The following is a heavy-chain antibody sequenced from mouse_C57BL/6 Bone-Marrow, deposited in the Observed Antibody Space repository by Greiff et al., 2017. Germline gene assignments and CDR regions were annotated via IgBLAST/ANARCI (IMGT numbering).Heavy chain of an antibody. V-gene: IGHV1-72*01. D-gene: IGHD1-1*01. CDR1: GYTFTSYW. J-gene: IGHJ3*01. Sequence: QVQLQQPGAELVKPGASVKLSCTASGYTFTSYWMHWVKQRPGRGLEWIGRIDPNSGGTKYNEKFKGKATLTVDKPSSTAYMQLSSLTSEDSAVYDCARPLRTWFAYGGQGTRVTVSA. CDR3: ARPLRTWFAY. CDR2: IDPNSGGT.